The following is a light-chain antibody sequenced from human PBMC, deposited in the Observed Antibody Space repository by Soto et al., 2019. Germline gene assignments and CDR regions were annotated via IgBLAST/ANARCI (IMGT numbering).Light chain of an antibody. V-gene: IGKV3-15*01. Sequence: EIVMTQSPATLSVSPGARATLSCRASQSVSSNLAWYQQKPGQAPRLLIYGASTRATGIPARFSGSGSGTEFTLTISSLQSEDFAVYYCQRYNNWPSWTFGQGTKVDIK. CDR1: QSVSSN. J-gene: IGKJ1*01. CDR3: QRYNNWPSWT. CDR2: GAS.